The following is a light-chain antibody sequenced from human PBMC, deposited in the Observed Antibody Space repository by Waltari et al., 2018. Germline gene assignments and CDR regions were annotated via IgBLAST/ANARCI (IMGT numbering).Light chain of an antibody. CDR1: SGHSSSA. Sequence: QTVLTQSPSASASLGASVKLTRPLSSGHSSSAIAWHHQQPEKGPRYLMKVNRDGSHKKGDGIPDRFSGSSSGTERYLTIASLQSEDEADYYCQTWGTGIQVFGGGTKLTVL. CDR2: VNRDGSH. CDR3: QTWGTGIQV. J-gene: IGLJ2*01. V-gene: IGLV4-69*01.